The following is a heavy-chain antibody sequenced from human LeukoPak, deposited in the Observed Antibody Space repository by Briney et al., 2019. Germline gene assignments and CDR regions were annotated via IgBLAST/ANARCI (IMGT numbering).Heavy chain of an antibody. CDR3: AHSFDCGGNSAYFDY. CDR2: IYWDDDK. CDR1: GFSLRTSGVG. J-gene: IGHJ4*02. Sequence: SGPTLVKPTQTLTLTCTFSGFSLRTSGVGVGWIRQPPGKALGGLSLIYWDDDKRYSPSLKSRLTITKDTSKNQVVLTMTNMDPVDTATYYCAHSFDCGGNSAYFDYWGQGTLVTVSS. V-gene: IGHV2-5*02. D-gene: IGHD4-23*01.